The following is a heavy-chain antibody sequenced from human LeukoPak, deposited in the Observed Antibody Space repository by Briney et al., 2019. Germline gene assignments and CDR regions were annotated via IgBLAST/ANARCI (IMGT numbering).Heavy chain of an antibody. Sequence: SETLSLTCAVYGGSFSGYYWSWIRQPPGKGLEWIGEINHSGSTNYNPSLKSRVTISVDTSKNQFSLKLSSVTAADTAVYYCARERYSSSYDYWGQGTLVTVSS. CDR1: GGSFSGYY. CDR2: INHSGST. D-gene: IGHD6-13*01. CDR3: ARERYSSSYDY. J-gene: IGHJ4*02. V-gene: IGHV4-34*01.